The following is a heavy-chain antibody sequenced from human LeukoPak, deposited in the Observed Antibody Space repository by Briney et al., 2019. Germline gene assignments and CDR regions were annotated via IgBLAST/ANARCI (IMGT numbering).Heavy chain of an antibody. CDR3: ARHLEQWLVPYYYYYMDV. D-gene: IGHD6-19*01. V-gene: IGHV4-59*01. CDR2: IYYSGST. J-gene: IGHJ6*03. CDR1: GGSISSYY. Sequence: SETLSLTCTVSGGSISSYYWSWIRQPPGKGLEWIGYIYYSGSTNYNPSLKSRVTISVDTSKNQFSLKLSSVTAADTAVYYCARHLEQWLVPYYYYYMDVWGKGTTVTVSS.